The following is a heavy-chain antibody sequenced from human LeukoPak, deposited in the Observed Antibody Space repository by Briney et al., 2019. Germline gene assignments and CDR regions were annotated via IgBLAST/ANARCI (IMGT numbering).Heavy chain of an antibody. V-gene: IGHV3-30*18. Sequence: PGRSLRLSCAATGFKTSLYGLQWIRTVPGKWLECAAFISYGGLSKYYGDSVKGRFTISRDNSNNTVYVQMNSLRVEDTAVYYCAKERYDSDGRRGVDVWGQGTTVIVSS. J-gene: IGHJ6*02. CDR1: GFKTSLYG. D-gene: IGHD3-22*01. CDR2: ISYGGLSK. CDR3: AKERYDSDGRRGVDV.